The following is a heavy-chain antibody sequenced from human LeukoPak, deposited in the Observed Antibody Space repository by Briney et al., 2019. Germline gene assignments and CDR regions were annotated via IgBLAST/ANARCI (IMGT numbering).Heavy chain of an antibody. Sequence: SETLSLTCTVSGGSISSYYWSWIRQPPGKGLERIGYIYYSGSTNYNPSLKSRVTISVDTSKNQFSLKLSSVTAADTAVYYCARQIKYYYDSSGYSNPVIAFDIWGQGTMVTVSS. V-gene: IGHV4-59*08. CDR3: ARQIKYYYDSSGYSNPVIAFDI. D-gene: IGHD3-22*01. CDR1: GGSISSYY. J-gene: IGHJ3*02. CDR2: IYYSGST.